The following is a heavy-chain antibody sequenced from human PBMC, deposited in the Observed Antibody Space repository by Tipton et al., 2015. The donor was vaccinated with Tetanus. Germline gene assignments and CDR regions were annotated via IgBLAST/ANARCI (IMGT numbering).Heavy chain of an antibody. V-gene: IGHV4-4*02. J-gene: IGHJ4*02. CDR3: ARGSTMFF. CDR2: IYHSGRT. Sequence: TLSLTCSVSGGSIITNNWWTWVRQPPGKGLEWIGEIYHSGRTNYNPSLETRVTISVDEPKNQFSLNLMSVTAADTAVYYCARGSTMFFWGQGTLVTVSS. CDR1: GGSIITNNW. D-gene: IGHD3-10*02.